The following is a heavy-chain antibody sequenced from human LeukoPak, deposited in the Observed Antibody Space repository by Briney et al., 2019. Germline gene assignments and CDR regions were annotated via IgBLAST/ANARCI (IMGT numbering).Heavy chain of an antibody. V-gene: IGHV4-39*01. J-gene: IGHJ4*02. CDR3: SSGYFPNFDY. D-gene: IGHD3-22*01. Sequence: SETLSLTCTVSGGSFSSSSYYWGWIRQPPGKGLEWVGSIYYSGSTYYNPSLKSRATISVDTSKNQFSLKLSSVTAADTAVYYCSSGYFPNFDYWGQGTLVTVSS. CDR1: GGSFSSSSYY. CDR2: IYYSGST.